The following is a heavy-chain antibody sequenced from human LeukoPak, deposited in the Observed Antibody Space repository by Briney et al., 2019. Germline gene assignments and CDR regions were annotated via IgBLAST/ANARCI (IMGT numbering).Heavy chain of an antibody. CDR1: GGSISSGDYY. V-gene: IGHV4-30-4*08. CDR2: IYYGGST. D-gene: IGHD5-18*01. J-gene: IGHJ4*02. Sequence: SETLSLTCTVSGGSISSGDYYWSWIRQPPGKGLEWIGYIYYGGSTYYNPSLKSRVTIPVDTSKNQFSLKLSSVTAADTAVYYCATITTAMVTEDFDYWGQGTLVTVSS. CDR3: ATITTAMVTEDFDY.